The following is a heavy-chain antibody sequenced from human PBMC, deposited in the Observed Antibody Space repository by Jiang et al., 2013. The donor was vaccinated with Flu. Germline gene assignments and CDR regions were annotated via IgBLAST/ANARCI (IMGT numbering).Heavy chain of an antibody. CDR2: IYPGDSDT. CDR1: SYW. CDR3: ARLQQLVSGWFDP. D-gene: IGHD6-13*01. Sequence: SYWIGWVRQMPGKGLEWMGIIYPGDSDTRYSPSFQGQVTISADKSISTAYLQWSSLKASDTAMYYCARLQQLVSGWFDPWGQGTLVTVSS. V-gene: IGHV5-51*01. J-gene: IGHJ5*02.